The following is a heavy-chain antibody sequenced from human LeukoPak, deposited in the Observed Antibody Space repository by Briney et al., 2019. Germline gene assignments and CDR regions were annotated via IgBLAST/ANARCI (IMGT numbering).Heavy chain of an antibody. V-gene: IGHV4-31*03. CDR2: IYYSGST. Sequence: SQTLSLTCTVSGGSISSGGYYWSWIRQHPGKGLEWIGYIYYSGSTYYNPSLKSRVTISVDTSKNQFSLKLSSVTAADTAVYYCARVGLGYCSSTSCSVNWFDPWGQGTLVTDSS. CDR1: GGSISSGGYY. D-gene: IGHD2-2*01. J-gene: IGHJ5*02. CDR3: ARVGLGYCSSTSCSVNWFDP.